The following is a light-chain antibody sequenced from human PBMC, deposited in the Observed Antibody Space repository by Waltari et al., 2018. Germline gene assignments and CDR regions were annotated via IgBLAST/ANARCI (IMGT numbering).Light chain of an antibody. J-gene: IGLJ3*02. Sequence: QSALTQPASVSGSPGQSITISCTGSSSDVGGHNYVSWYQQLPGKAPKLIIFDVTQRPSGVSNRFSCSKSANTASLTISRLQTEDEADYYCTSWTSTGALWVFGGGTKLTVL. CDR2: DVT. V-gene: IGLV2-14*01. CDR3: TSWTSTGALWV. CDR1: SSDVGGHNY.